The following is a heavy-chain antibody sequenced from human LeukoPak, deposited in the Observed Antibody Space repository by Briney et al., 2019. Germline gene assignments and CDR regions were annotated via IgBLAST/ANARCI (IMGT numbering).Heavy chain of an antibody. D-gene: IGHD6-13*01. V-gene: IGHV4-39*07. CDR2: IYYSGST. J-gene: IGHJ4*02. CDR3: ARDKGRGSSWYSGSYFDY. CDR1: GGSISSSSYY. Sequence: SETLSLTCTVSGGSISSSSYYWGWIRQPPGKGLEWIGSIYYSGSTYYNPSLKSRVTISVDTSKYQFSLTLSSVTAADTAVYYCARDKGRGSSWYSGSYFDYWGQGTLVTVSS.